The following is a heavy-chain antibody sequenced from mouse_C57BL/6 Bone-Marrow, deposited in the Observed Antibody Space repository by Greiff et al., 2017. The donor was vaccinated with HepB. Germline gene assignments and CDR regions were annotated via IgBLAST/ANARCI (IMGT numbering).Heavy chain of an antibody. CDR2: ISSGSSTI. Sequence: EVQLVESGGGLVKPGGSLKLSCAASGFTFSDYGMHWVRQAPEKGLEWVAYISSGSSTIYYADTVKGRFTIARDNAKNTLFLQMNSLRSEDTAVYYCTRWGGRNYAMDYWGQGTSATVSS. V-gene: IGHV5-17*01. D-gene: IGHD3-3*01. CDR1: GFTFSDYG. J-gene: IGHJ4*01. CDR3: TRWGGRNYAMDY.